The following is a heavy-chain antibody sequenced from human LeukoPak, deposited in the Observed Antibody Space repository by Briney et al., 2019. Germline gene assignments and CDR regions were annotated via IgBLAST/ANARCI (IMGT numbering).Heavy chain of an antibody. D-gene: IGHD1-14*01. Sequence: PGGSLRLSCAASGFTFSSYGMHWVRQAPGKGLEWVAVIWYDGSNKYYADSVKGRFTISRDNSKNTLYLQMNSLRAADTAVYYCAKASPSPGYYFDYWGQGTLVTVSS. CDR1: GFTFSSYG. CDR2: IWYDGSNK. CDR3: AKASPSPGYYFDY. V-gene: IGHV3-33*06. J-gene: IGHJ4*02.